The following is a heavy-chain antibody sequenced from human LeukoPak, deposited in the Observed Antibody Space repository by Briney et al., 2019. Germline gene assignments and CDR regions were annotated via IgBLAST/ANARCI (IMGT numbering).Heavy chain of an antibody. J-gene: IGHJ4*02. CDR2: INPTSGGT. V-gene: IGHV1-2*02. Sequence: ASVKVSCKASGYTFIGYYLHWVRQAPGQGLEWMGWINPTSGGTNSAQKFQDRVTMTRDTSINTAYMELSRLTSDDTAVYYCARLVGLSTTASYWGQGTLVIVSS. CDR3: ARLVGLSTTASY. CDR1: GYTFIGYY. D-gene: IGHD5/OR15-5a*01.